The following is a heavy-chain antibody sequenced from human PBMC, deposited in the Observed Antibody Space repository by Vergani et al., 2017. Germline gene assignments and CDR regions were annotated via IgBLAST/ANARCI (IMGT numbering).Heavy chain of an antibody. CDR1: GGPISSYY. Sequence: QVQLQESGPGLVKPSETLSLTCTVPGGPISSYYWSWIRQPPGKGLEWIGYIYYSGSTNYNPSLKSRVTISVDTSKNQFSLKLSSVTAADTAVYYCARVVAAARFDPWGQGTLVTVSS. CDR3: ARVVAAARFDP. CDR2: IYYSGST. V-gene: IGHV4-59*01. J-gene: IGHJ5*02. D-gene: IGHD2-15*01.